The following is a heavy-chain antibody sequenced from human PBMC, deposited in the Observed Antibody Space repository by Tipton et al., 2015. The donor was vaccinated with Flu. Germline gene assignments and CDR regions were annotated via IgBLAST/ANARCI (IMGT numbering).Heavy chain of an antibody. Sequence: SLRLSCAASGFTFSSYSMNWVRQAPGKGLEWVSYISSSSSTIYYADSVKGRFTISRDNAKNSLYLQMNSLRAEDTAVYYCARARIAAQFDYWGQGTLVTVSS. D-gene: IGHD6-6*01. CDR3: ARARIAAQFDY. CDR1: GFTFSSYS. J-gene: IGHJ4*02. CDR2: ISSSSSTI. V-gene: IGHV3-48*01.